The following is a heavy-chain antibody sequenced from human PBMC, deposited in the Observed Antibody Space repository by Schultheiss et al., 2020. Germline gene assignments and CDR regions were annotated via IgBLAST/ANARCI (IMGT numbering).Heavy chain of an antibody. CDR1: GGSISSYY. Sequence: PETLSVTCTVSGGSISSYYWSWIRQPPGKGLEWIGYIYYSGSTNYNPSLKRRDTISVDTSKNQFPLKLSSVTAADTAVYYCARASGITIASFFDYWGQGTLGTVAS. CDR3: ARASGITIASFFDY. CDR2: IYYSGST. J-gene: IGHJ4*02. D-gene: IGHD3-3*01. V-gene: IGHV4-59*01.